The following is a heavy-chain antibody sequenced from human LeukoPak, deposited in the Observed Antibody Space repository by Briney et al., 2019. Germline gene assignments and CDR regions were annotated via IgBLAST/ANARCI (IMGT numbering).Heavy chain of an antibody. Sequence: ASVKVSCKASGYTFTSYDINWVRQATGQGLEWMGWMNPNSGNTGYAQKFQGRVTITRNPSISTAYMELSSLRSEDTAVYYCASRRYGSGSYYNGYEYWGQGTLVTVSS. CDR2: MNPNSGNT. CDR3: ASRRYGSGSYYNGYEY. CDR1: GYTFTSYD. J-gene: IGHJ4*02. D-gene: IGHD3-10*01. V-gene: IGHV1-8*03.